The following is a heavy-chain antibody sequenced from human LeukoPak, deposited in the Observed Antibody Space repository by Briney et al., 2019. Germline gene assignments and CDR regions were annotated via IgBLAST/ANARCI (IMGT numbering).Heavy chain of an antibody. CDR2: INAGNGNT. Sequence: GASVKVSCKASGYTFTSYAMHWVRQAPGQRLEWMGWINAGNGNTKYSQKFQGRVTITRDTSASTAYMEPSSLRSEDTAVYYCASTSGWYGDAFDIWGQGTMVTVSS. J-gene: IGHJ3*02. V-gene: IGHV1-3*01. D-gene: IGHD6-19*01. CDR3: ASTSGWYGDAFDI. CDR1: GYTFTSYA.